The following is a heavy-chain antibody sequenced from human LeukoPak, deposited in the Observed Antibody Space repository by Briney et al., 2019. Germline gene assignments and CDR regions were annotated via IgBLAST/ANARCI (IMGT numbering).Heavy chain of an antibody. CDR2: INPSGGNT. D-gene: IGHD6-19*01. CDR1: GYTFTSYY. V-gene: IGHV1-46*01. CDR3: ARFAVHRRLAVAGQFGLDY. Sequence: GASVKVSCKASGYTFTSYYIHWVRQAPGPGLEWRGIINPSGGNTNYAQKFQGRVTMTRDTSTSTVYMELSSLRSGDTAVYYCARFAVHRRLAVAGQFGLDYWGQGTLVTVSS. J-gene: IGHJ4*02.